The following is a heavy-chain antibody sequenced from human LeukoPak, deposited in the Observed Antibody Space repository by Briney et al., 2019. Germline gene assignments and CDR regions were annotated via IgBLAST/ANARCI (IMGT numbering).Heavy chain of an antibody. V-gene: IGHV1-69*04. D-gene: IGHD6-19*01. Sequence: SVKVSCTASVGTFSGYAISWVRHAPVQGLEWMGRIIPILGIANYAQKFQGRVTITADKSTSTAYMELSSLRSEDTAVYYCARDMSIAVAGSSFQHWGQGTLVTVSS. CDR1: VGTFSGYA. CDR2: IIPILGIA. CDR3: ARDMSIAVAGSSFQH. J-gene: IGHJ1*01.